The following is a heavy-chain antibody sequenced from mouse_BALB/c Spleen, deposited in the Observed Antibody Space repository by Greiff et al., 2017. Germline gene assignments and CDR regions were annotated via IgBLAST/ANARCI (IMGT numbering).Heavy chain of an antibody. CDR3: TRWDDYDANWYFDV. CDR1: GFTFSSYT. CDR2: ISSGGSYT. Sequence: EVHLVESGGGLVKPGGSLKLSCAASGFTFSSYTKSWVRQTPEKRLEWVATISSGGSYTYYPDSVKGRFTISRDNAKNTLYLQMSSLKSEDTAMYYCTRWDDYDANWYFDVWGAGTTVTVSS. D-gene: IGHD2-4*01. V-gene: IGHV5-6-4*01. J-gene: IGHJ1*01.